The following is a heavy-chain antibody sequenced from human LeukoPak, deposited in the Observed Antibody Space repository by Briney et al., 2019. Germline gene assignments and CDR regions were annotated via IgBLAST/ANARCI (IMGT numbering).Heavy chain of an antibody. D-gene: IGHD3-22*01. CDR1: GYTFTSYG. CDR2: INPSGGST. V-gene: IGHV1-46*01. Sequence: ASVKVSCKASGYTFTSYGISWVRQAPGQGLEWMGIINPSGGSTSYAQKFQGRVTMTRDTSTSTVYMELSSLRSEDTAVYYCARDSHYYDSRIQRNYYYYYMDVWGEGTTVTISS. CDR3: ARDSHYYDSRIQRNYYYYYMDV. J-gene: IGHJ6*03.